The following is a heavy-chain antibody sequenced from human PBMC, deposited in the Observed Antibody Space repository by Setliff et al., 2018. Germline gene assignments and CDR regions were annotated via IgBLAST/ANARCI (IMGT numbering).Heavy chain of an antibody. CDR3: AKLXXXXFERSSY. Sequence: GGSLRLSCAASGFAFSNFAMSWVRQAPGKGLEWVSSISYRGGGTSYADSVTGRFTISRDDSKNTLYLQMSSLRAEDTAIYYCAKLXXXXFERSSYWGQGXLVTVSS. D-gene: IGHD1-1*01. CDR1: GFAFSNFA. CDR2: ISYRGGGT. V-gene: IGHV3-23*01. J-gene: IGHJ4*02.